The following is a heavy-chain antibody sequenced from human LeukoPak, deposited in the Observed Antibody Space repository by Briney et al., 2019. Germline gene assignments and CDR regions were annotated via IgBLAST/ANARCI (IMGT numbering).Heavy chain of an antibody. CDR3: AREDHTAMVDS. CDR1: GGSINNYY. Sequence: SETLSLTCTVSGGSINNYYWSWIRQPPGKGLEWIGYIYYSGSTNYNPSLKSRVTISVDTSKNQFSLKLSSVTAAGTAVYYCAREDHTAMVDSWGQGTLVTVSS. J-gene: IGHJ4*02. CDR2: IYYSGST. D-gene: IGHD5-18*01. V-gene: IGHV4-59*01.